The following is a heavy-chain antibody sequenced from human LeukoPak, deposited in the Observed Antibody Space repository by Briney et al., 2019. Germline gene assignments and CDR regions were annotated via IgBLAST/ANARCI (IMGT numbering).Heavy chain of an antibody. V-gene: IGHV4-39*07. CDR2: IYHSGNT. J-gene: IGHJ4*02. Sequence: SETLSLTCSVSGGSITSNTYYWGWIRQPPGKGLECIGSIYHSGNTYYKASLRSRVTISEDTSKKQFSLKLSSVIAADTAVYYCARTPSYGSAGYWGQGTLVTVSS. D-gene: IGHD5-18*01. CDR1: GGSITSNTYY. CDR3: ARTPSYGSAGY.